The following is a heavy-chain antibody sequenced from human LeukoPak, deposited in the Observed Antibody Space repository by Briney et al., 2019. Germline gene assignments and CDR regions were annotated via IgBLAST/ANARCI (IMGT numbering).Heavy chain of an antibody. D-gene: IGHD3-10*01. CDR3: ARDKEVWGGTGVYGMDV. CDR2: IKEDGSEK. J-gene: IGHJ6*02. Sequence: GGSLRLSCAASGFTFSSYWMNWVRQAPGKGLEWVANIKEDGSEKYYVDSMKGRFTISRDNAKNSLYLQMNSLRAEDTAVYYCARDKEVWGGTGVYGMDVWGQGTTVTVSS. V-gene: IGHV3-7*01. CDR1: GFTFSSYW.